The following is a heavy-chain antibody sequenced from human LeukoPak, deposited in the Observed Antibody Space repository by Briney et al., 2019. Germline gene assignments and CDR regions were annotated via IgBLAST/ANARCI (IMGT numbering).Heavy chain of an antibody. V-gene: IGHV3-23*01. CDR1: GFTVSSYA. D-gene: IGHD1-26*01. CDR3: AKGAEVGATRRPTFDY. J-gene: IGHJ4*02. Sequence: GGSLRLSCAASGFTVSSYAMSWVRQAPGKGLEWVSALSGSGGSTYYAGSVKGRFTISRDNSKNTLYLQMSSLRAEDTAVYYCAKGAEVGATRRPTFDYWGQGTLVTVSS. CDR2: LSGSGGST.